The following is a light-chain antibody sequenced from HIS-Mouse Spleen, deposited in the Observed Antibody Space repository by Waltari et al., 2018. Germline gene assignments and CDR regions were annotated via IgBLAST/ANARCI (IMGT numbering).Light chain of an antibody. J-gene: IGLJ1*01. CDR3: CSYAGSYTGV. Sequence: QSALTQPRSVSGSPGQSVTISCTGTSSEVGGYNYVPWYQQHPGKAPKLMIYDVSKRPSGVPDRFSGSKSGNTASLTISGLQAEDEADYYCCSYAGSYTGVFGTGTKVTVL. CDR2: DVS. CDR1: SSEVGGYNY. V-gene: IGLV2-11*01.